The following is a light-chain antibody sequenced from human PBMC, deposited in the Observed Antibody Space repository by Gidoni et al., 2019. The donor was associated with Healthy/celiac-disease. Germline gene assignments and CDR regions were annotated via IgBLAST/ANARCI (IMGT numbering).Light chain of an antibody. V-gene: IGKV1-27*01. CDR2: AAS. Sequence: DIQMTQSPSTLSASVGDRVTIPCRASQGISNYLAWYQQKPGKVPKLLIYAASTLQSGVPSRFSGSGSGTDFTLTISSLQPEDVATYYCQKYNSPPWTFGQGTKVEIK. J-gene: IGKJ1*01. CDR1: QGISNY. CDR3: QKYNSPPWT.